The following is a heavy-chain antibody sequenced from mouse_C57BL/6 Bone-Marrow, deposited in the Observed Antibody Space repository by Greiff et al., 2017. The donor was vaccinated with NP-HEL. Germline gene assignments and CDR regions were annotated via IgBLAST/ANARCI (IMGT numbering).Heavy chain of an antibody. CDR3: ARWVLTWFAY. CDR2: IYPGDGDT. V-gene: IGHV1-82*01. D-gene: IGHD2-14*01. CDR1: GYAFSSSW. Sequence: QVQLKESGPELVKPGASVKISCKASGYAFSSSWMNWVKQRPGKGLEWIGRIYPGDGDTNYNGKFKGKATLTADKSSSTAYMQLSSLTSEDSAVYFCARWVLTWFAYWGQGTLVTVSA. J-gene: IGHJ3*01.